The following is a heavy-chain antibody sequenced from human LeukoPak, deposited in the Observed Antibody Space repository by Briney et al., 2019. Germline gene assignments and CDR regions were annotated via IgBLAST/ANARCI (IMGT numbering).Heavy chain of an antibody. J-gene: IGHJ4*02. Sequence: PGGSLRLSCEASGFTFGKNSMNWVRQAPGKGLEWLAYISTSSGNINYADSVKGRFTISRDNPKSTLYLQMNSLRAEDTAVYYCARGGGWQQLIDYWGQGTLVTVSS. D-gene: IGHD5-24*01. V-gene: IGHV3-48*01. CDR1: GFTFGKNS. CDR2: ISTSSGNI. CDR3: ARGGGWQQLIDY.